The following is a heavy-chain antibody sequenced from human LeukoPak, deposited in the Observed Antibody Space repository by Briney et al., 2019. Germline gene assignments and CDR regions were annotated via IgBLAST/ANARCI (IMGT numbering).Heavy chain of an antibody. V-gene: IGHV1-69*05. J-gene: IGHJ6*03. CDR3: ATKYYGQYYYYYYMDV. D-gene: IGHD2/OR15-2a*01. CDR2: IIPIFGTA. CDR1: GGTFSSYA. Sequence: SVKVSCKASGGTFSSYAISWVRQAPGQGLEWMGGIIPIFGTANYAQKFQGRVTITTAESTSSAYMELSSLRSEDTAVYYCATKYYGQYYYYYYMDVWGEGTTVTVSS.